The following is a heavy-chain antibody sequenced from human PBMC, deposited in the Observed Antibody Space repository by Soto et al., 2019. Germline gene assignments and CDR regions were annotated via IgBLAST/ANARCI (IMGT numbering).Heavy chain of an antibody. CDR2: IIPIFGIG. CDR3: ARESGYCSSTSCYKVSYYYYYGMDV. Sequence: ASVKVSCKASGGTFNRYAISWVRQAPGQGLEWMGGIIPIFGIGTDAQRFQGRVTITADESTGTAYMELSSLRSEDTGVYYWARESGYCSSTSCYKVSYYYYYGMDVWGQGTTVTVSS. V-gene: IGHV1-69*13. J-gene: IGHJ6*02. D-gene: IGHD2-2*02. CDR1: GGTFNRYA.